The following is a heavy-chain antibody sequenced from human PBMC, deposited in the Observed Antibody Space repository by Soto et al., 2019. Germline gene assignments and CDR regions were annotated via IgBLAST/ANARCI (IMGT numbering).Heavy chain of an antibody. V-gene: IGHV4-39*01. CDR2: IYYSGST. CDR1: GGSISSSSYY. Sequence: SETLSLTCTVSGGSISSSSYYWGWIRQPPGKGLEWIGSIYYSGSTYYNPSLKSRVTISVDTSKNQFSLKLSSVTAADTAVYYCARHVRQNNDILTGYYFQLFDPWGQGTLVTVSS. D-gene: IGHD3-9*01. CDR3: ARHVRQNNDILTGYYFQLFDP. J-gene: IGHJ5*02.